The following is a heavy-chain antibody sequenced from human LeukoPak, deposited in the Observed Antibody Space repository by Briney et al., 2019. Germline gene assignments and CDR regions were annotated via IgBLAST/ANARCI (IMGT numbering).Heavy chain of an antibody. Sequence: GASVKVSCKASGYTFTSYDINWVRQATGQGLEWMGWMNPNSGNTGYAQKFQGRVTMTRNTSISTAYMELSSLRFEDTAVYYCARGRRDILTGYYYFDYWGQGTLVTVSS. J-gene: IGHJ4*02. CDR1: GYTFTSYD. V-gene: IGHV1-8*01. CDR3: ARGRRDILTGYYYFDY. D-gene: IGHD3-9*01. CDR2: MNPNSGNT.